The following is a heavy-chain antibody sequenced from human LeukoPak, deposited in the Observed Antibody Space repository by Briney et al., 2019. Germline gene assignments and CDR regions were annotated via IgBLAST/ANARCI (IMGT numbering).Heavy chain of an antibody. D-gene: IGHD2/OR15-2a*01. CDR3: ARVGAGAMRSMFDY. Sequence: GSLRLSCAASGFTVSSNYMSWVRQAPGKGLEWVSVIYSGGSTYYADSVKGRFTISRDNSKNTLYLQMNSLRAEDTAVYYCARVGAGAMRSMFDYWGQGTLVTVSS. CDR2: IYSGGST. J-gene: IGHJ4*02. CDR1: GFTVSSNY. V-gene: IGHV3-53*01.